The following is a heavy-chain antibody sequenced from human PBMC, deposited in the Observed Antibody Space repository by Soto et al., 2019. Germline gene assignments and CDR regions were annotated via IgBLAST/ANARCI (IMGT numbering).Heavy chain of an antibody. CDR3: AKDLHWYGMDV. CDR2: INKDGGRT. D-gene: IGHD1-1*01. CDR1: GFTFGSYF. Sequence: EVQLLESGGGLVQPGESLRLSCAASGFTFGSYFMNWVRQAPGKGPEWVSDINKDGGRTHYADSVRGRFTISRDNSRNTLYLQMNRLRAEDTALYYCAKDLHWYGMDVWSQGTTVTVSS. V-gene: IGHV3-23*01. J-gene: IGHJ6*02.